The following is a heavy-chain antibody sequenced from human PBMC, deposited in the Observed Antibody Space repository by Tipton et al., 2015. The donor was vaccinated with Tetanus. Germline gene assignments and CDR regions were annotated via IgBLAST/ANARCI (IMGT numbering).Heavy chain of an antibody. CDR1: GASISNNFFY. CDR3: SSGSGTAISED. CDR2: MHFGGDT. J-gene: IGHJ4*02. D-gene: IGHD1-7*01. Sequence: TLSLTCTVSGASISNNFFYWGWIRQSPGRGLEWIGTMHFGGDTAYNPSLRSRVTISVDTSRNHVSLKMTSVTAADTALYYCSSGSGTAISEDWGQGTLVTVSS. V-gene: IGHV4-39*02.